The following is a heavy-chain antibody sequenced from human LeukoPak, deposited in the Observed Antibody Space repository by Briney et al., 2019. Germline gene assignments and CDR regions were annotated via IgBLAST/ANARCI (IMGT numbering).Heavy chain of an antibody. V-gene: IGHV1-8*03. CDR2: MNPNSGNT. CDR1: GYTFTSYD. Sequence: GASVKVSCKASGYTFTSYDINWVRQATGQGLEWMGWMNPNSGNTGYAQKFQGRVTITRSTSISTAYMELSSLRSEDTAVYYCARRIAARRHDYFDYWGQGTLVTVSS. CDR3: ARRIAARRHDYFDY. D-gene: IGHD6-6*01. J-gene: IGHJ4*02.